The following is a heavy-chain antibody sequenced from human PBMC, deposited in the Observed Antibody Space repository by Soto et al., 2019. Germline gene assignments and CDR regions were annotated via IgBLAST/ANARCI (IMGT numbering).Heavy chain of an antibody. V-gene: IGHV1-69*02. D-gene: IGHD3-9*01. CDR1: GGTFSSYT. CDR3: ASHRYFDHHTAAWFDN. J-gene: IGHJ5*02. Sequence: QVQLVQSGAEVKKPGSSVKVSCKASGGTFSSYTISWVRQAPGQGLEWMGRIIPILGIANYAEKFQGRVTITADKSTSTAYMELSSLRSEDTAVYYCASHRYFDHHTAAWFDNWGQGTLVTVSS. CDR2: IIPILGIA.